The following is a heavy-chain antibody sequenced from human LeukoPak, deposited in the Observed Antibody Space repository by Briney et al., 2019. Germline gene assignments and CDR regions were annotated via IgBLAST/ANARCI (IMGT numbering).Heavy chain of an antibody. V-gene: IGHV3-48*04. D-gene: IGHD2-2*02. CDR2: ISHTGSTM. Sequence: GGSLRLSCAASGFSFSSYSMNWVRQAPGKGLEWVSYISHTGSTMSYADSVKGRFTISRDNARNSLYLQMNSLRAEDTAVYYCARGLDIVVVPAAIGYDYYYYYMDVWGKGTTVTVSS. J-gene: IGHJ6*03. CDR3: ARGLDIVVVPAAIGYDYYYYYMDV. CDR1: GFSFSSYS.